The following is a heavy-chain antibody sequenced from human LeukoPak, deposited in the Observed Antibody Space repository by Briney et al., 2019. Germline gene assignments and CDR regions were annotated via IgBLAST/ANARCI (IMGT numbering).Heavy chain of an antibody. CDR2: IYSGGNT. J-gene: IGHJ3*02. Sequence: GGSLRLSCAASGFTVSSSYMSWVRQALGKWLEWVSVIYSGGNTYYADSVKGRFISSRDNSKNTLYLKMYSLRPEDTAMYYCAMMFWSALAFDIWGQGTMVTVSS. CDR1: GFTVSSSY. CDR3: AMMFWSALAFDI. D-gene: IGHD3-10*02. V-gene: IGHV3-66*02.